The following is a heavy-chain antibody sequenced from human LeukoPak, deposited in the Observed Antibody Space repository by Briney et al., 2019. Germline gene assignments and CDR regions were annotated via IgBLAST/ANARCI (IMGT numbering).Heavy chain of an antibody. V-gene: IGHV3-15*01. CDR1: GFTFSIAW. CDR3: VTDVPYPVPQIDY. D-gene: IGHD2-2*01. CDR2: VKSKADGGTT. Sequence: GGSHRHSHAASGFTFSIAWKSWLRQAPGKGLEWVGRVKSKADGGTTEYAAPVKGRFTISRDDSKNTLDLQMNSLKTEDTAMYYCVTDVPYPVPQIDYWGNGTLCSVSS. J-gene: IGHJ4*01.